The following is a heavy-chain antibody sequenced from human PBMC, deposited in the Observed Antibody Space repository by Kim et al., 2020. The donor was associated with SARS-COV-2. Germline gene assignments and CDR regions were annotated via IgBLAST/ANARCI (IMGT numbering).Heavy chain of an antibody. V-gene: IGHV1-8*01. J-gene: IGHJ4*02. Sequence: QKFQGRVTMTRNTSISTAYMELSSLRSEDTAVYYCARSEKTNSSSWPFAYWGQGTLVTVSS. D-gene: IGHD6-13*01. CDR3: ARSEKTNSSSWPFAY.